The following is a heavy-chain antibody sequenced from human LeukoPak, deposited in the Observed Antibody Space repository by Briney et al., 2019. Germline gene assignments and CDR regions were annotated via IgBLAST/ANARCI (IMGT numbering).Heavy chain of an antibody. J-gene: IGHJ5*02. CDR3: AGAATSFGVTFPAS. V-gene: IGHV1-46*04. CDR2: INPIRGDT. CDR1: GYTLTAYH. Sequence: ASVKVSCKASGYTLTAYHMHWVRQTPGQGLEWMGVINPIRGDTSYAPKLQARVTLSSDMSTSTVYMELSSLRSEDTAVYYCAGAATSFGVTFPASWGQGTLVTVSP. D-gene: IGHD3-3*01.